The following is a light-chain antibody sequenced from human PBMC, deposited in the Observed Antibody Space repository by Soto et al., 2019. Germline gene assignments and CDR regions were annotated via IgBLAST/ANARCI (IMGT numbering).Light chain of an antibody. V-gene: IGKV1-17*01. CDR1: QGIRND. CDR2: DAT. CDR3: LQHNNYPPIT. Sequence: DIQMTQSPSSLFASVGDRVTITCRASQGIRNDLAWYQQKPGKAPKRLIYDATSLQSGVPSRFSGSGSGTEFTLTISSLQPEDFATYYCLQHNNYPPITFGQGTRLEIK. J-gene: IGKJ5*01.